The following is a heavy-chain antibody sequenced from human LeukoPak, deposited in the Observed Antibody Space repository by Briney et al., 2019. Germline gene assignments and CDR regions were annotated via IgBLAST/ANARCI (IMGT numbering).Heavy chain of an antibody. J-gene: IGHJ3*02. Sequence: GGSLRLSCAASGFTFSNAWMSWVRQAPGKGLGWVGRIKSKTDGGTTDYAAPVKGRFTISRDDSKNTLYLQMNSLRAEDTAVYYCAKDPNGGWFGELGGAFDIWGQGTMVTVSS. CDR3: AKDPNGGWFGELGGAFDI. CDR2: IKSKTDGGTT. D-gene: IGHD3-10*01. V-gene: IGHV3-15*01. CDR1: GFTFSNAW.